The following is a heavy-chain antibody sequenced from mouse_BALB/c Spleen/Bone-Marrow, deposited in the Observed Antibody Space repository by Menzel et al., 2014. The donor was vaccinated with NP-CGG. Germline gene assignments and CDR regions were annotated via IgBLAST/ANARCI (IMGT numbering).Heavy chain of an antibody. V-gene: IGHV2-6-7*01. CDR3: AREPTVVAGAWFAY. CDR2: IWGDGST. CDR1: GFSLTGYG. D-gene: IGHD1-1*01. Sequence: VQLQQSGPGLVAPSQSLSITRTVSGFSLTGYGVNWVRQPPGKGLEWLGMIWGDGSTDYNSALKSRLSISKDNSKSQVFLKMNSLQTDDTARYYCAREPTVVAGAWFAYWGQGTLVTVSA. J-gene: IGHJ3*01.